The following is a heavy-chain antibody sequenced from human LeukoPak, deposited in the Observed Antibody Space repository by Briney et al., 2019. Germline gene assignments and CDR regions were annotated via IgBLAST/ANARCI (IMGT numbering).Heavy chain of an antibody. CDR1: GGSISSSSYF. CDR3: ARQLYVSGSYYAPMDV. CDR2: VHYSGST. Sequence: PSETLSLTCSVSGGSISSSSYFWGWIRQPPGKGLEWIASVHYSGSTYYNPSLKSRLTISVDTSKNQFSLELSSVTAADTALYFGARQLYVSGSYYAPMDVWGKGTTVTISS. J-gene: IGHJ6*03. V-gene: IGHV4-39*01. D-gene: IGHD3-10*01.